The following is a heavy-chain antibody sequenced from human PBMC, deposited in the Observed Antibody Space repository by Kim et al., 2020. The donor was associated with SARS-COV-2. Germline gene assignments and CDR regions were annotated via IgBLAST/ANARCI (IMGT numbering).Heavy chain of an antibody. D-gene: IGHD6-19*01. CDR3: ARAYSSAWYADY. J-gene: IGHJ4*02. V-gene: IGHV1-18*01. Sequence: ASVKVSCKASGYNFTTFGISWVRQAPGQGLEWMGWISVKNGDTKYVQKLQGRVTMTTDTSTSTVYMELKGLRVDDTAVYYCARAYSSAWYADYWGPGALVTVSS. CDR1: GYNFTTFG. CDR2: ISVKNGDT.